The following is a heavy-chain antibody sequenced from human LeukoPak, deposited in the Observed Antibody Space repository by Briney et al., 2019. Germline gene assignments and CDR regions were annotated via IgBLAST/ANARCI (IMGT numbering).Heavy chain of an antibody. CDR3: ASGTSWIQLWVNPPLEY. J-gene: IGHJ4*02. V-gene: IGHV1-69*13. Sequence: SVKVSCKASGGTFSSYAISWVRQAPGQGLEWMGGITPIFGTANYAQKFQGRVTITADESTSTAYMELSSLRSEDTAVYYCASGTSWIQLWVNPPLEYWGQGTLVTVSS. CDR2: ITPIFGTA. D-gene: IGHD5-18*01. CDR1: GGTFSSYA.